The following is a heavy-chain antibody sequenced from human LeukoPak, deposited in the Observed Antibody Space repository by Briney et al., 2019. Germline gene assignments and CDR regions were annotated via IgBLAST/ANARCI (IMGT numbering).Heavy chain of an antibody. V-gene: IGHV3-49*03. CDR1: GFTFGDYA. J-gene: IGHJ4*02. D-gene: IGHD4-17*01. Sequence: GGSLRLSCTASGFTFGDYAMSWFRQAPGKGLEWVGFIRSKAYGGTTEYDASVKGRFTISRDDSKSIAYLQMNSLKTEDTAVYYCTRDLPSTVTYYFDYWGQGTLVTVSS. CDR3: TRDLPSTVTYYFDY. CDR2: IRSKAYGGTT.